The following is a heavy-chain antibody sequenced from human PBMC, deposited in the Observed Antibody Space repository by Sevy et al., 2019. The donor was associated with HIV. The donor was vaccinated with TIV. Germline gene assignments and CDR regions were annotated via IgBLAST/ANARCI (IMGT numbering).Heavy chain of an antibody. CDR1: GFTFSSYS. Sequence: GGSLRLSCAASGFTFSSYSMNWVRQAPGKGLEWVSSISSSSSYIYYADSVKGRFTISRDNAKNSLYLQMNSLRAGDTAVYYCARGGHLYYGMDVWGQGTTVTVSS. V-gene: IGHV3-21*01. J-gene: IGHJ6*02. CDR3: ARGGHLYYGMDV. CDR2: ISSSSSYI. D-gene: IGHD3-16*01.